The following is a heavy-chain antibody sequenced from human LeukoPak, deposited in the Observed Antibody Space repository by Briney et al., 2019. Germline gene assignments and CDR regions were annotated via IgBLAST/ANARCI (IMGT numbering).Heavy chain of an antibody. CDR2: INQDGSVK. D-gene: IGHD2-15*01. CDR1: GFTFRSNC. CDR3: ARVDSTSAGYYDY. J-gene: IGHJ4*02. Sequence: GGSLRLSCAASGFTFRSNCMGWVRQGPEKGLEWVANINQDGSVKKYVDSVRGRSTISRDNANNALSLQMSSLRAEDSAIYYCARVDSTSAGYYDYWGQGTLVTVSS. V-gene: IGHV3-7*01.